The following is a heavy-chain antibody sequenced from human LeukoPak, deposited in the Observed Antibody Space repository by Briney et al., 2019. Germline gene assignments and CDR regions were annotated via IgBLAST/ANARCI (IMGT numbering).Heavy chain of an antibody. CDR2: IYTSGST. D-gene: IGHD2-2*01. V-gene: IGHV4-4*07. CDR1: GGSISSYY. J-gene: IGHJ5*02. CDR3: ASDGYCSSTSCYRGFVP. Sequence: PSETLSLTCTVSGGSISSYYWSWIRQPAGKGLEWIGRIYTSGSTNYTPSLKSRVTMSVDTSKNQFSLKLSSVTAADTAVYYCASDGYCSSTSCYRGFVPWGQGTLVTVSS.